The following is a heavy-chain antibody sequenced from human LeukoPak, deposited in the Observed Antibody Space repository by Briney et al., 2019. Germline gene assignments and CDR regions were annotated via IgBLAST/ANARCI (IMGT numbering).Heavy chain of an antibody. D-gene: IGHD3-22*01. CDR2: IYTSGST. J-gene: IGHJ3*02. CDR3: ARHFDSSGYYDAFDI. CDR1: GGSISSYY. V-gene: IGHV4-4*09. Sequence: SETLSLTCTVSGGSISSYYWSWIRQPPGKGLEWIGYIYTSGSTNYNPSLKSRVTISVDTSKNQFSLKLSPVTAADTAVYYCARHFDSSGYYDAFDIWGQGTMVTVSS.